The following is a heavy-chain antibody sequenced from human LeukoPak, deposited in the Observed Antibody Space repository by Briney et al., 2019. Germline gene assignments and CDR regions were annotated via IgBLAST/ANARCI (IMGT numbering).Heavy chain of an antibody. Sequence: ASVKVSCKASGYTFSSYGVSWVRQAPGQGLEWMGWISAYNGNTKYAQKLQGRVTMTTDTSTSTAYMELRSLRSEDTAVYYCASIRYYDSSGYMAFDIWGQGTMVTVSS. J-gene: IGHJ3*02. CDR1: GYTFSSYG. CDR3: ASIRYYDSSGYMAFDI. CDR2: ISAYNGNT. D-gene: IGHD3-22*01. V-gene: IGHV1-18*01.